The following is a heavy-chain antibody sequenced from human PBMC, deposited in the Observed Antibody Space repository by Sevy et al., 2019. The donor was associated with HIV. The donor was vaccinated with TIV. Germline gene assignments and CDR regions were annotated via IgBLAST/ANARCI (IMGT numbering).Heavy chain of an antibody. CDR3: AREENRELGIIPFDS. CDR1: GFTFSHHN. Sequence: GGSLRLSCAASGFTFSHHNMNWVRQAPGKGLEWISYISKSGSTTYFADSVRGRFTISRDNAKNSIFLEMHSLKDVDTAVYYCAREENRELGIIPFDSWGRGIQVTVSS. CDR2: ISKSGSTT. V-gene: IGHV3-48*02. J-gene: IGHJ4*02. D-gene: IGHD7-27*01.